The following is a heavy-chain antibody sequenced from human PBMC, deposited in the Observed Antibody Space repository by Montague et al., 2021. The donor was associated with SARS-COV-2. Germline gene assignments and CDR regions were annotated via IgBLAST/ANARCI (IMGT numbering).Heavy chain of an antibody. CDR3: ASAVSVRSAGNGFDL. CDR1: GASMSDHY. Sequence: SETLSLTCTVSGASMSDHYWAWSWHPPGTGLEWLAYIYYSGAIHSNSYPKRRVTMSVDTYKNQFSLKLTSVTAADTAVYYCASAVSVRSAGNGFDLWGQGALVTVSS. V-gene: IGHV4-59*11. D-gene: IGHD3-10*01. CDR2: IYYSGAI. J-gene: IGHJ5*02.